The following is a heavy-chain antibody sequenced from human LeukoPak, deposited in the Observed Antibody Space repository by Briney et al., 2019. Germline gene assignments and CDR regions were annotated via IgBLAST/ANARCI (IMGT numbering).Heavy chain of an antibody. D-gene: IGHD7-27*01. CDR2: IWYDGSNK. Sequence: QAGGSLRLSCAASGFTFTTYGMHWVRQAPGKGLEWVAVIWYDGSNKYYADSVKGRFTISRDNSKNTLYLQMNSLRVEDTAVYYCAREANWGALGLYYFDYWGQGTLVTVSS. J-gene: IGHJ4*02. CDR1: GFTFTTYG. CDR3: AREANWGALGLYYFDY. V-gene: IGHV3-33*01.